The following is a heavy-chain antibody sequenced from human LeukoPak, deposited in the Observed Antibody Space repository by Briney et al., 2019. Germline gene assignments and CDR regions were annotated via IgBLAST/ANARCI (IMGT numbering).Heavy chain of an antibody. CDR1: GFTFSSYV. J-gene: IGHJ4*02. D-gene: IGHD5-24*01. Sequence: GGSLRLSCAASGFTFSSYVMSWVRQAPGKGLEWVSALSGSSGDTYYADSVKGWFTISRDNSKNTLYLQMNSLRDEDPAVYYCAKDFRVAYNPSYFAYWAQGTRVTSPS. CDR3: AKDFRVAYNPSYFAY. CDR2: LSGSSGDT. V-gene: IGHV3-23*01.